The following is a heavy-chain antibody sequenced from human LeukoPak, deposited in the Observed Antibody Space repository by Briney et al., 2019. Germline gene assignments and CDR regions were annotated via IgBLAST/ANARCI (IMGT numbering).Heavy chain of an antibody. V-gene: IGHV1-46*01. CDR3: ARDDYADRNRFDY. CDR2: INPSGGST. Sequence: GASVKVSCKASGYTFTSYYMHWVRQAPGQGLEWMGIINPSGGSTNYAQKFQGRVTLTRDTSASTAYMELSSLRSDDMAIYYCARDDYADRNRFDYWGQGTLVTVSS. J-gene: IGHJ4*02. D-gene: IGHD4-17*01. CDR1: GYTFTSYY.